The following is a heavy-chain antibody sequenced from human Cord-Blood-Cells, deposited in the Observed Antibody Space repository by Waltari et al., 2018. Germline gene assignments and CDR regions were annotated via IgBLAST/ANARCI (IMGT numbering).Heavy chain of an antibody. CDR1: GYSFTSYW. CDR3: ARHRYYYDSSGYCDY. Sequence: EVQLVQSGAEVKKPGESLQISCTGSGYSFTSYWIGWVRQMPGKGLEWMGIIYPGDSDTRYSPSFQGQVTISADKSISTAYLQWSSLKASDTAMYYCARHRYYYDSSGYCDYWGQGTLVTVSS. CDR2: IYPGDSDT. D-gene: IGHD3-22*01. J-gene: IGHJ4*02. V-gene: IGHV5-51*01.